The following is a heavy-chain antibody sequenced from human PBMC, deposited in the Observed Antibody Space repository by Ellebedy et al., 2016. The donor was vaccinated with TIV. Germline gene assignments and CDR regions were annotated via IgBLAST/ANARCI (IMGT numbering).Heavy chain of an antibody. Sequence: GGSLRLXCAASGFTLSTRAMHWARQAPGKGLEWVAVTGVQPRNKYYADVVRGRFIISRDNYENMLYLEMNSLRPEDTATYYCARDGGKYFTEFDYWGQGTLVIVSS. CDR1: GFTLSTRA. CDR2: TGVQPRNK. J-gene: IGHJ4*02. CDR3: ARDGGKYFTEFDY. D-gene: IGHD3-16*01. V-gene: IGHV3-30*04.